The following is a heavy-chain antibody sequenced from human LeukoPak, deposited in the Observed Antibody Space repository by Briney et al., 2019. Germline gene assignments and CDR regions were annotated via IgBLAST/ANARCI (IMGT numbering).Heavy chain of an antibody. V-gene: IGHV1-46*01. CDR3: ARDQEGFDY. Sequence: ASVKVSCKASGYTFTSNYIHWVRQAPGQGLEWMGMIYPRDGSTSYAQKFQGRVTVTRDTSTSTVHMGLSGLRSEDTAVYYCARDQEGFDYWGQGTLVTVSS. CDR2: IYPRDGST. CDR1: GYTFTSNY. J-gene: IGHJ4*02.